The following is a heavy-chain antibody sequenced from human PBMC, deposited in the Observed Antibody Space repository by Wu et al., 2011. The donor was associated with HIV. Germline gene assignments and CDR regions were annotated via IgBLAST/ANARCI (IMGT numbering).Heavy chain of an antibody. D-gene: IGHD6-19*01. Sequence: QVQLGASPGLRVKKPGSSMKVSCTASGGTFSSYAISWVRQAPGQGLEWMGRIIPIFGTAIYAHKFQGRLTITADKSSNTASMELTSLKSEDTAVYYCATDPTIAVAGTKSFWGRGTLVSVSS. CDR2: IIPIFGTA. J-gene: IGHJ4*02. CDR1: GGTFSSYA. CDR3: ATDPTIAVAGTKSF. V-gene: IGHV1-69*14.